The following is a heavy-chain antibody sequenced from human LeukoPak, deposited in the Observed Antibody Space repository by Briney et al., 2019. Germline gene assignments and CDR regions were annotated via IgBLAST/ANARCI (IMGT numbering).Heavy chain of an antibody. CDR3: ARTAIDTGEFDY. CDR1: GFTFSSYS. CDR2: ISSSSSSI. Sequence: GGSLRLSCAASGFTFSSYSMNWVRQAPGKGLECVSSISSSSSSIYYADSVKGRFTISRDDAKNSLYLQMNSLRAEDTAVYYCARTAIDTGEFDYWGQGTLVTVSS. D-gene: IGHD3-16*01. J-gene: IGHJ4*02. V-gene: IGHV3-21*01.